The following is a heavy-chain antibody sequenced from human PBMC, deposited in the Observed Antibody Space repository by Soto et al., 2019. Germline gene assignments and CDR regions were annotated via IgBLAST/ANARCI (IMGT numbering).Heavy chain of an antibody. Sequence: GGSLRLSCSASGFTFNTHGMHWVRQSPGKGLEWVSYISYSGNKYYADSVQGRFTISRDDSKNTVFLQINSLRTEDTAVYYCAKRPLAGSGWTFDYWGQGTSVTVPS. CDR3: AKRPLAGSGWTFDY. CDR1: GFTFNTHG. D-gene: IGHD6-19*01. CDR2: ISYSGNK. V-gene: IGHV3-30*02. J-gene: IGHJ4*02.